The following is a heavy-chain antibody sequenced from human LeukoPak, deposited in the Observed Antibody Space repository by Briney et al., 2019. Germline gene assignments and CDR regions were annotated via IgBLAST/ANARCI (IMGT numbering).Heavy chain of an antibody. J-gene: IGHJ4*02. CDR1: DYTFTNYG. CDR3: ATGPIQLGIAVAGYY. Sequence: ASVKVSCKASDYTFTNYGISRVRQAPGQGLEWMGGFDPEDGETIYAQKFQGRVTMTEDTSTDTAYMELSSLRSEDTAVYYCATGPIQLGIAVAGYYWGQGTLVTVSS. D-gene: IGHD6-19*01. CDR2: FDPEDGET. V-gene: IGHV1-24*01.